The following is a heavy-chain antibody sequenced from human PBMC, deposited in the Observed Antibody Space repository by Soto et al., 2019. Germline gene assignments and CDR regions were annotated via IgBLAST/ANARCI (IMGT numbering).Heavy chain of an antibody. Sequence: QVQLVQSGAEAKKPGASVKASCRASGYTFTSYGIIWARQAPGQALEWMGWISAYNGNTNYAQKLQGRVTMTTDTSTSTAYMELRSLRSDDTAVYYCARGHTSGSYYYYYYGMDVWGQGTTVTVSS. CDR3: ARGHTSGSYYYYYYGMDV. CDR1: GYTFTSYG. J-gene: IGHJ6*02. D-gene: IGHD3-10*01. CDR2: ISAYNGNT. V-gene: IGHV1-18*01.